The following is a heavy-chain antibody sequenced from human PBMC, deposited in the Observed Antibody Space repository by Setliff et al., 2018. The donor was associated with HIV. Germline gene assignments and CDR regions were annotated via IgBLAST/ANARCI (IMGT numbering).Heavy chain of an antibody. V-gene: IGHV4-59*12. CDR3: VRVPDY. J-gene: IGHJ4*02. CDR1: GGSISSYY. Sequence: SETLSLTCTVSGGSISSYYWSWIRQPPGKGLEWIGYIYHSGSAIYNPSLNSRVIISADRSKNQFSLKVNSVTAADTAVYYCVRVPDYWGPGNLVTVSS. CDR2: IYHSGSA.